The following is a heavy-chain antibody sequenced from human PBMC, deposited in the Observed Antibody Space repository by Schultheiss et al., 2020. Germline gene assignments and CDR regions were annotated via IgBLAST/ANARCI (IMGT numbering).Heavy chain of an antibody. V-gene: IGHV3-23*01. CDR1: GGSFSGYY. D-gene: IGHD2-8*01. CDR2: ISGSGGST. CDR3: ARGGYCTSNCYRASVDWFDP. J-gene: IGHJ5*02. Sequence: ETLSLTCAVYGGSFSGYYWSWIRQPPGKGLEWVSAISGSGGSTYYADSVKGRFTISRDNSKNTLYLQMDSLRAEDTAVYYCARGGYCTSNCYRASVDWFDPWGQGTLVTVSS.